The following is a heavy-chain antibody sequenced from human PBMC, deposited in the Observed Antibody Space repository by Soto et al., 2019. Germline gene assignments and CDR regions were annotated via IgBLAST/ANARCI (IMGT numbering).Heavy chain of an antibody. CDR2: IGSSGSHI. CDR3: ATMGMSATALDTFDI. CDR1: GFTFSSYS. V-gene: IGHV3-21*01. D-gene: IGHD1-1*01. Sequence: RRLSCAASGFTFSSYSMNWVRQTPGKGLEWISCIGSSGSHIYYADSVKGRLSISRDNANNFLYLQMNSLRAEDTTLYYCATMGMSATALDTFDIWGQGTMVTVSS. J-gene: IGHJ3*02.